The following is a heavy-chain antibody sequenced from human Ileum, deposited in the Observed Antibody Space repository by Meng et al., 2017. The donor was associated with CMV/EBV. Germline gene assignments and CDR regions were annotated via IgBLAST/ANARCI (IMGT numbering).Heavy chain of an antibody. V-gene: IGHV3-23*01. CDR2: LSPGCGVT. D-gene: IGHD2-8*02. CDR1: GFVFSASA. CDR3: AKGHNTAGFHPNYYALDV. Sequence: GESLKISCAASGFVFSASAMSWVRQAPGKGLEWVAALSPGCGVTYYAHSVRGRFNVSRDNSKSTLFLQLRGLRAEDTAVYYCAKGHNTAGFHPNYYALDVWGQGTTVTVSS. J-gene: IGHJ6*02.